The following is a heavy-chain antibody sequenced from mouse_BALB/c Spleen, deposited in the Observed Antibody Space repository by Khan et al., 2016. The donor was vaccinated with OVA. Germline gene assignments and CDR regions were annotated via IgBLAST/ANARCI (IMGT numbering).Heavy chain of an antibody. V-gene: IGHV1-20*02. CDR1: GYSFTGYF. J-gene: IGHJ2*01. D-gene: IGHD1-1*01. CDR2: INPHIGET. Sequence: EVQLVESGPELVKPGASVKISYKASGYSFTGYFMNWVMQSHGKSLEWIGRINPHIGETFYNQKFKDKATLTVDESSTTAHMELRSLSSEDSAVYYCARKNGSDFDYWGQGTTLTVSS. CDR3: ARKNGSDFDY.